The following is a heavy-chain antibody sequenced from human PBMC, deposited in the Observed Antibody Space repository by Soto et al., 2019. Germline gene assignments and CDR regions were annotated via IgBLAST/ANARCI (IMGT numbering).Heavy chain of an antibody. D-gene: IGHD3-3*01. CDR2: IYYTGST. CDR3: ASERVRSGYSHCYGIDV. J-gene: IGHJ6*01. CDR1: GGSVSSGSYY. V-gene: IGHV4-61*03. Sequence: QVQLQESGPGLVKPSETLSLTCTVSGGSVSSGSYYWGWVRQPPGKGLEWIGYIYYTGSTNYNPSLTSRVSISGDTCKPHFYLILYSVTDADTAVYYCASERVRSGYSHCYGIDVWGQGTTGTGSS.